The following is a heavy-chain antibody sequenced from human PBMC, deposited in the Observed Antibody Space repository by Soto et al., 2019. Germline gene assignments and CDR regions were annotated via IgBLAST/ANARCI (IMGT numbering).Heavy chain of an antibody. D-gene: IGHD3-3*01. CDR2: ISAYNGNT. CDR3: ARDLRFLEWSGGHDAFDI. V-gene: IGHV1-18*01. CDR1: GYTFTSYG. Sequence: ASVKVSCKASGYTFTSYGISWVRQAPGQGLEWMGWISAYNGNTNYAQKLQGRVTMTTDTSTSTAYMELGSLRSDDTTVYYCARDLRFLEWSGGHDAFDIWGQGTMVTVSS. J-gene: IGHJ3*02.